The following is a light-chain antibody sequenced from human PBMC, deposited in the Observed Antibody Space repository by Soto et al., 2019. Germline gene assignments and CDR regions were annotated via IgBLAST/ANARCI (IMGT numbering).Light chain of an antibody. CDR1: QDISPW. J-gene: IGKJ2*01. Sequence: DIQLTQSPSFLSASVGDRVTITCRASQDISPWLAWYQQRPGRAPKVLISKASSLQSGVPSGFRGSGSGTEFTLTINGLQPDDFATYYCEQYHSYPYTFGQGTKVDIK. V-gene: IGKV1-5*03. CDR2: KAS. CDR3: EQYHSYPYT.